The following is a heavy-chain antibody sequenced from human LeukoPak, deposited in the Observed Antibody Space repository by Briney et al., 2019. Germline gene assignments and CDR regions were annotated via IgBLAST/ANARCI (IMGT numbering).Heavy chain of an antibody. CDR1: GGSFSGYY. CDR2: MNHSGGT. CDR3: ARPYDGPHGMDV. Sequence: SETLSLTCPVYGGSFSGYYWSWIRQPPGKGLEWIGEMNHSGGTYYNPSLKSRVTISIAMSKNQFSLKLSSVTAADTAVYYCARPYDGPHGMDVWGQGTTVTVSS. V-gene: IGHV4-34*01. J-gene: IGHJ6*02. D-gene: IGHD2-8*01.